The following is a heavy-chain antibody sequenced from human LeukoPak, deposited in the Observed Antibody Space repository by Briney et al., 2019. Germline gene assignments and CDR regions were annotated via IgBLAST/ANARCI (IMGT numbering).Heavy chain of an antibody. CDR2: MNPNSGNT. J-gene: IGHJ6*02. Sequence: ASVKVSCKASGYTFTSYDINWVRQATGQGLEWMGWMNPNSGNTGYAQKFQGRVTMTRNTSISTAYMELSSLRCEDTAVYYCAKRDSSSWLDYYYYGMDVWGQGTTVTVSS. D-gene: IGHD6-13*01. V-gene: IGHV1-8*01. CDR1: GYTFTSYD. CDR3: AKRDSSSWLDYYYYGMDV.